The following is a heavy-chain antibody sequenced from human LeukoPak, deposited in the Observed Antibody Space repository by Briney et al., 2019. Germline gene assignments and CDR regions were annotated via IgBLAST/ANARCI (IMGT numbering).Heavy chain of an antibody. CDR3: ARVARRYSSSWFGY. J-gene: IGHJ4*02. D-gene: IGHD6-13*01. V-gene: IGHV1-2*04. CDR1: GYTFTGYY. CDR2: INPNSGGT. Sequence: ASVKVSCKASGYTFTGYYMHWVRQAPGQGFEWMGWINPNSGGTNYAQKFQGWVTMTRDTSISTAYMELSRLRSDDTAVYYCARVARRYSSSWFGYWGQGTLVTVSS.